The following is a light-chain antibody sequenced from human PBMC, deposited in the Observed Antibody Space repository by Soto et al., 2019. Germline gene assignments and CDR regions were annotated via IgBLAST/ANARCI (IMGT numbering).Light chain of an antibody. V-gene: IGLV1-44*01. Sequence: QSVLTQPPSASGTPGQRVTISCSGGSSNIGTNAVNWYQQLPGTAPKLLIYNNNQRPSGVPDRFSGSKSGTSASLAISGLQSEHGADYYCAAWDDSLNGYVFGTGTKVTVL. J-gene: IGLJ1*01. CDR3: AAWDDSLNGYV. CDR2: NNN. CDR1: SSNIGTNA.